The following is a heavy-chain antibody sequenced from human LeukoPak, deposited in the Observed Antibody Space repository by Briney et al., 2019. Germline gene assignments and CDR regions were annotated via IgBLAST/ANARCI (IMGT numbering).Heavy chain of an antibody. CDR3: ARGRGWFQKYFDY. V-gene: IGHV4-34*01. CDR1: GGSLSVYY. Sequence: WETLSLTRAVYGGSLSVYYWSWIRQPPGKGLEWIGEINHSGSTNYNPSLKSRVTISVDTSKNQFSLKLSSVTAADTAVYYCARGRGWFQKYFDYWGQGTLVTVSS. CDR2: INHSGST. J-gene: IGHJ4*02. D-gene: IGHD6-19*01.